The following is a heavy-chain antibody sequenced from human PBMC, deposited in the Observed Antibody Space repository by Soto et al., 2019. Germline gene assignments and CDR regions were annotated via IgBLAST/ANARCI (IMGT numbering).Heavy chain of an antibody. Sequence: LRLSCAASGFTFSSYSMNWVRQAPGKGLEWVSSISSSSYIYYADSVKGRFTISRDNAKNSLYLQMNSLRAEDTAVYYCARDQGVVPAAIGGFNYYYYGMDVWGQGTTVTVSS. CDR2: ISSSSYI. V-gene: IGHV3-21*01. D-gene: IGHD2-2*02. CDR3: ARDQGVVPAAIGGFNYYYYGMDV. CDR1: GFTFSSYS. J-gene: IGHJ6*02.